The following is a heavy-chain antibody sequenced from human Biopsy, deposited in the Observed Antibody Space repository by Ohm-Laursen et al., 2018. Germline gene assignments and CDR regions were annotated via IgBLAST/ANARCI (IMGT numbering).Heavy chain of an antibody. CDR2: VYYTGST. V-gene: IGHV4-61*03. J-gene: IGHJ2*01. Sequence: GTLSLTCTVSGDSVSSGSFYWSWIRQPLGKGLQWIGYVYYTGSTDYNPSLQSRVTISVDTSKNHFSLRLRSVTPADTAIYYCARDRGYYSDRTVPGYFDLWGRGTLVTVSP. D-gene: IGHD3-22*01. CDR1: GDSVSSGSFY. CDR3: ARDRGYYSDRTVPGYFDL.